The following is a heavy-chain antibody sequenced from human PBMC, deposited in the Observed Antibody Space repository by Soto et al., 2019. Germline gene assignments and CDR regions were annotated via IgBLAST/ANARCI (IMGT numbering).Heavy chain of an antibody. V-gene: IGHV1-46*01. CDR2: INPSGGST. CDR3: ARTYRSSPRGDY. D-gene: IGHD6-6*01. CDR1: GYTFTSYD. J-gene: IGHJ4*02. Sequence: QVQLVQSGAEVKKPGASVKVSCKASGYTFTSYDMHWVRQAPGQGLEWLGIINPSGGSTSYAQKFRGRVSMTKDTSTSAVYMELSSMRSDDTAVYCCARTYRSSPRGDYWGQGTLVTVSS.